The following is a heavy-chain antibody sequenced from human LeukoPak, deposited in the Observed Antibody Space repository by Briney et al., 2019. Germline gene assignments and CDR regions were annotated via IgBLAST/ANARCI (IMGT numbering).Heavy chain of an antibody. CDR1: GYSISSGYY. J-gene: IGHJ5*02. CDR2: IYHSGST. D-gene: IGHD2-21*01. V-gene: IGHV4-38-2*01. Sequence: SETLSLTCAVSGYSISSGYYWGWIRQPPGKGLEWTGSIYHSGSTYYNPSLKSRVTISVDTSKNQFSLKLSSVTAADTAVYYCARSLVVIATNWFDPWGQGTLVTVSS. CDR3: ARSLVVIATNWFDP.